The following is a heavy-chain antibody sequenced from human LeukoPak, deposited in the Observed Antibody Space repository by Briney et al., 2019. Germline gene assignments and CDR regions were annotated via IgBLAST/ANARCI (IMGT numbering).Heavy chain of an antibody. CDR3: AKSDFWTGLVWMMDV. Sequence: PGRSLRLSCAASGFTFDDYAMHWVRQAPGKGLEWVSGISWNSGSIGYADSVKGRFTISRDNAKNSLYLQMNSLRAEDMALYYCAKSDFWTGLVWMMDVWGKGTTVTVSS. CDR2: ISWNSGSI. CDR1: GFTFDDYA. D-gene: IGHD3-3*01. V-gene: IGHV3-9*03. J-gene: IGHJ6*04.